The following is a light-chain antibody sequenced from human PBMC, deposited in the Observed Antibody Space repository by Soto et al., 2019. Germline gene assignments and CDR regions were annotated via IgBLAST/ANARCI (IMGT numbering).Light chain of an antibody. CDR2: DAS. Sequence: DIQMTQSPSSLSASVGDRVTITCRASQDIRNYLAWFQQTPGTVPTLLIYDASSLRSGVPSRFSGRGSGTAFTITISCPQPEDVATYYCQKYRGLTPWTFGQGTKVEI. J-gene: IGKJ1*01. V-gene: IGKV1-27*01. CDR3: QKYRGLTPWT. CDR1: QDIRNY.